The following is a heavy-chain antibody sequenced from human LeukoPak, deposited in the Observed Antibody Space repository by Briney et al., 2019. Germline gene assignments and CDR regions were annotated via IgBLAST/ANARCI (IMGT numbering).Heavy chain of an antibody. CDR3: ASQDASIYPERITSPTYSD. Sequence: GASVKVSCKASGGTFTNYAFNWVRQAPGQGLEWMGRIIPIFDSAHYAQRFQGRITITTDESSTTAYMTLSSLTSDDTAVYYRASQDASIYPERITSPTYSDWGQGTLLTVSS. D-gene: IGHD3-10*01. V-gene: IGHV1-69*05. J-gene: IGHJ4*02. CDR2: IIPIFDSA. CDR1: GGTFTNYA.